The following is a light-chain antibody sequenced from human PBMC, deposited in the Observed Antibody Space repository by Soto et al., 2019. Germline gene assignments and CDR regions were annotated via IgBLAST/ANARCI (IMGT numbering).Light chain of an antibody. Sequence: QSVLTQHPSASGSPGQSVTISCTGTSSDVGGYNYVSWYQQHPGKAPKLMIYEVSKRPSGVPDRFSGSKSGNTASLTVSGLQAEDEADYYCSSYAGSNPVFGGGTKLTVL. CDR3: SSYAGSNPV. V-gene: IGLV2-8*01. CDR2: EVS. J-gene: IGLJ2*01. CDR1: SSDVGGYNY.